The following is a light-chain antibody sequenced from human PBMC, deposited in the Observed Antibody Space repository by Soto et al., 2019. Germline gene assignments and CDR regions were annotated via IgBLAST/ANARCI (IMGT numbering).Light chain of an antibody. Sequence: QSVLTQPPSASGSPGQSVTISCTGTSSDFGGYNRVSWYQHHPGKVPKLMIYEVSKRPSGVPDRFSGSKSGNTASLTVSGLQPEDEADYYCCSYAGSNNYYVFGTGTKVTVL. CDR2: EVS. CDR3: CSYAGSNNYYV. CDR1: SSDFGGYNR. J-gene: IGLJ1*01. V-gene: IGLV2-8*01.